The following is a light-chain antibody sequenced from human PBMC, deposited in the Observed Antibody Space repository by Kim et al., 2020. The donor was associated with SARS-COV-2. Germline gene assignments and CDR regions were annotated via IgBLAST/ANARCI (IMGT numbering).Light chain of an antibody. CDR3: QQYNSYSPYT. J-gene: IGKJ2*01. CDR2: KAS. CDR1: QSISSW. Sequence: ASVGDRVTITCRASQSISSWLAWYQQKPGKAPKLLIYKASSLESGVPSMFSGSGSGTEFTLTISSLQPDDFATYYCQQYNSYSPYTFGQGTKLEI. V-gene: IGKV1-5*03.